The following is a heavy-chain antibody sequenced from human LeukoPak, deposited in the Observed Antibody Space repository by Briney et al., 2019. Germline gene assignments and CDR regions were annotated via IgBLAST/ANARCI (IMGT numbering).Heavy chain of an antibody. D-gene: IGHD5-18*01. CDR2: IFYSGGT. CDR1: GGSINTPNYY. V-gene: IGHV4-39*07. Sequence: SETLSLTCTVSGGSINTPNYYWGWIRQTPGKGLEWIGNIFYSGGTYYSPSLTSRVTISLDTSRNQFSLKLNSVTAADTAVYYCARRGYTYGWGWFDPWGQGTLVTVSS. CDR3: ARRGYTYGWGWFDP. J-gene: IGHJ5*02.